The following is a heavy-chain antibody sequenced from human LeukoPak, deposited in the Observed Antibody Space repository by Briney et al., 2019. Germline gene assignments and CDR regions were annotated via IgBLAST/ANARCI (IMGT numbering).Heavy chain of an antibody. J-gene: IGHJ4*02. CDR3: ARSTYSGSLSDY. CDR2: ISTDGSTT. CDR1: GFTLSSYW. D-gene: IGHD1-26*01. V-gene: IGHV3-74*01. Sequence: AGGSLRLSCAASGFTLSSYWMHWVRQTPGKGLVWVSRISTDGSTTHYADSVKGRFTISRDNAKNTLYLQMNSLRAEDTAVYYCARSTYSGSLSDYWGQGTLVTVSS.